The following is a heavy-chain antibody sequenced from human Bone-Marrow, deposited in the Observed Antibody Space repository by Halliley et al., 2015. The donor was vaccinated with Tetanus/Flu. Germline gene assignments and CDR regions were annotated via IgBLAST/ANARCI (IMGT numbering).Heavy chain of an antibody. D-gene: IGHD1-1*01. Sequence: SLRLSCAASGFTFNAYAMSWVRQAPGRGPEWVSTISGTGGRTYYADSVKGRFTISSDNSKNTLFLQMNSLRAEDTAVYYCAKDVGGINHVYDYWGQGSLVTVSS. J-gene: IGHJ4*02. V-gene: IGHV3-23*01. CDR1: GFTFNAYA. CDR3: AKDVGGINHVYDY. CDR2: ISGTGGRT.